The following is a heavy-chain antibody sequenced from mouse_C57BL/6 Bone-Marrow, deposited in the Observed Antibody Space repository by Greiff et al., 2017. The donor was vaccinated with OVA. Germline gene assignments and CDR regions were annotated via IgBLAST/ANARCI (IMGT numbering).Heavy chain of an antibody. CDR1: GFTFSSYG. Sequence: EVQVVESGGDLVKPGGSLKLSCAASGFTFSSYGMSWVRQTPDKRLEWVATISSGGSYTYYPDSVKGRFTISRDNAKNTLYLQMSSLKSEDTAMYYCARHIGTWGQGTTLTVSS. D-gene: IGHD4-1*01. J-gene: IGHJ2*01. CDR3: ARHIGT. V-gene: IGHV5-6*01. CDR2: ISSGGSYT.